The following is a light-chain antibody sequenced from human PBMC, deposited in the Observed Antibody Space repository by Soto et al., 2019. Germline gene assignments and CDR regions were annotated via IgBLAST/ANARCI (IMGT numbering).Light chain of an antibody. Sequence: EIVMTQSPATLSVSPGERVTLSCRASQSVSSRLAWYQQKPGQSPRLLIYGASTRATGIPARFSGSGSGTEFTLTISSLQSEDFGVYYCQQYINWPRTFGQGTKVDIK. J-gene: IGKJ1*01. CDR3: QQYINWPRT. CDR2: GAS. V-gene: IGKV3-15*01. CDR1: QSVSSR.